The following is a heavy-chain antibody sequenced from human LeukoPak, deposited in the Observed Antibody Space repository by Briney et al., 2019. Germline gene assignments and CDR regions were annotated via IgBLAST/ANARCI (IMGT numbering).Heavy chain of an antibody. D-gene: IGHD3-10*01. V-gene: IGHV4-34*01. J-gene: IGHJ5*02. CDR2: INHSGTS. CDR3: ASPMVRGRSRGWFDP. Sequence: SETLSLTCAVYGGSFSGYFWSWIRQSPGKGLEWIGEINHSGTSNHNPSLKSRVTISVDTSKNQFSLKLSSVTAADTAVYYCASPMVRGRSRGWFDPWGQGTLVTVSS. CDR1: GGSFSGYF.